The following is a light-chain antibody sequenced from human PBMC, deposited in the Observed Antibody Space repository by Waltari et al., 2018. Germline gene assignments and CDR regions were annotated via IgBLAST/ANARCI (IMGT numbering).Light chain of an antibody. Sequence: QSALTQPASVSGSPGQSITISCTGTSIHLGLYDFVSWFQQTPGKAPKVMIYKVNNRPSGVSNRFSGSKSANTASLTISGLQAEDEADYYCSSYTRRSYWVFGGGTQLTVL. J-gene: IGLJ3*02. CDR3: SSYTRRSYWV. CDR1: SIHLGLYDF. CDR2: KVN. V-gene: IGLV2-14*01.